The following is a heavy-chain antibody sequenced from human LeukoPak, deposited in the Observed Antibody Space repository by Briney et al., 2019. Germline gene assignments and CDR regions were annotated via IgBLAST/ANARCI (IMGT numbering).Heavy chain of an antibody. CDR3: ARRRYFDY. CDR2: INHSGST. V-gene: IGHV4-34*01. CDR1: GGSFSGYY. Sequence: SETLSLTCAVYGGSFSGYYWSWIRQPPGKGLEWIGEINHSGSTNYNPSLKSRVTISVDTSKNQFSLKLSSVTAADTAVYYCARRRYFDYWGQGTLVTVSS. D-gene: IGHD3-16*02. J-gene: IGHJ4*02.